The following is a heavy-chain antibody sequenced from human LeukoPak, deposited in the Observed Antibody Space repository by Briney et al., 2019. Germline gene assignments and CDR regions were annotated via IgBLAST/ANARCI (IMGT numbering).Heavy chain of an antibody. CDR3: AKDGHNQDYYYYMDV. J-gene: IGHJ6*03. Sequence: GGSLRLSCVASGFSFSSHAMTWVRQAPGKGLEWVSTVIASGGATIDADSVKGRFIISRDNSKNTLYLQLNSLRVEDTAVYFCAKDGHNQDYYYYMDVWGKGTTVTVSS. CDR1: GFSFSSHA. V-gene: IGHV3-23*01. CDR2: VIASGGAT.